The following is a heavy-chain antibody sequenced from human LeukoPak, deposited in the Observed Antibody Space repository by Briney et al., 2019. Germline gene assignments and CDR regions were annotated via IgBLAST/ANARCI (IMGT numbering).Heavy chain of an antibody. J-gene: IGHJ3*02. Sequence: GASVKVPCKASGYIFTTYGISWVRQAPGQGLEWMGWISGYNDDTNYAQKLQGRVTMTTDTSTSTAYMELRSLTSDDTAVYYCARDHGFSGGSYFDTFDIWGRGTMVTVSS. CDR3: ARDHGFSGGSYFDTFDI. CDR1: GYIFTTYG. CDR2: ISGYNDDT. D-gene: IGHD1-26*01. V-gene: IGHV1-18*01.